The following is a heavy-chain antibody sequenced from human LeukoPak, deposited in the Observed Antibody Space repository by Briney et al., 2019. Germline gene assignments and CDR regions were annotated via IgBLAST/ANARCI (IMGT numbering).Heavy chain of an antibody. CDR3: ARDPNHYHDSSAYYGDY. CDR1: GYTFTNYA. V-gene: IGHV7-4-1*02. D-gene: IGHD3-22*01. J-gene: IGHJ4*02. Sequence: ASVKVSCKASGYTFTNYAMNWVRQAPGQGLEWMGWINTNTGNPTYAQGFTGRFVFSLDTSVSTAYLQISSLKAEDTAVYYCARDPNHYHDSSAYYGDYWGQGTLVTVSS. CDR2: INTNTGNP.